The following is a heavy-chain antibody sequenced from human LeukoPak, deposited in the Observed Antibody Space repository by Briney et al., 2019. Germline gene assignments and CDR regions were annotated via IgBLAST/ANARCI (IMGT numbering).Heavy chain of an antibody. Sequence: GASVKVSCKASGYTFTSYYMHWVRQAPGQGLEWMGIINPSGGSTSYAQKFQGRVTMTRDMSTSTVYMELSSLRSEDTAVYYCAREGGYSGYLDTRGWFDPWGQGTLVTVSS. D-gene: IGHD5-12*01. CDR3: AREGGYSGYLDTRGWFDP. J-gene: IGHJ5*02. CDR1: GYTFTSYY. CDR2: INPSGGST. V-gene: IGHV1-46*01.